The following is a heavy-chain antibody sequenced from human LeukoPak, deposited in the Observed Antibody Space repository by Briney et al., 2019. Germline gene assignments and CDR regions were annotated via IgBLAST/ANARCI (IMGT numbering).Heavy chain of an antibody. V-gene: IGHV1-2*02. CDR1: GYTFTGYY. D-gene: IGHD3-10*01. CDR3: ASLRTAQEKEGVVRGGRNYYYYYMDV. J-gene: IGHJ6*03. CDR2: INPNSGGT. Sequence: ASVKVSCKASGYTFTGYYMHWVRQAPGQGLEWMGWINPNSGGTNYAQKFQGRVTMTRDTSISTAYMELSSLRSEDTAVYYCASLRTAQEKEGVVRGGRNYYYYYMDVWGKGTTVTVSS.